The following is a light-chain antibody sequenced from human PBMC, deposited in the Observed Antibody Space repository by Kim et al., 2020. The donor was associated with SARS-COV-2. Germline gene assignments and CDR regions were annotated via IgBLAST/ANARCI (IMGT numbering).Light chain of an antibody. CDR3: LQYSTYPIT. CDR2: GAS. CDR1: QDIRND. Sequence: DIQMTQSPSSLSASVGDRVTITCRASQDIRNDLGWYQQNPGRAPKRLIYGASSLQSGVPSRFSGSGSGTEFTLTISSVQPEDFATYFCLQYSTYPITFGRGTRLEIK. V-gene: IGKV1-17*01. J-gene: IGKJ5*01.